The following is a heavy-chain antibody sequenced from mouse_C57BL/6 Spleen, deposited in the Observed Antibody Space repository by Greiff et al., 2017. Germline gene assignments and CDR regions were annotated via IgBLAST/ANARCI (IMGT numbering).Heavy chain of an antibody. D-gene: IGHD1-2*01. Sequence: EVMLVESGPGLVKPSQSLSLTCTVTGYSITSDYAWNWIRQFPGNKLEWMGYISYSGSTSYNPSLKSRISITRDTSKNQFFLQLNSVTTEDTATYYCARWELLRLDFDYWGQGTTLTASS. V-gene: IGHV3-2*02. CDR1: GYSITSDYA. CDR3: ARWELLRLDFDY. J-gene: IGHJ2*01. CDR2: ISYSGST.